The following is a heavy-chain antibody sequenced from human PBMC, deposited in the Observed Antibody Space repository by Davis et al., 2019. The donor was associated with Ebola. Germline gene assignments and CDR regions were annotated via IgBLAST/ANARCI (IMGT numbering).Heavy chain of an antibody. J-gene: IGHJ4*02. Sequence: GGSLRLSCAASGFTFSSYWMSWVRQAPGKGLEWVSSISSSSSYIYYADSVKGRFTISRDNAKNSLYLQMNSLRAEDTAVYYCARGYYDILTGYYGGNYFDYWGQGTLVTVSS. CDR2: ISSSSSYI. D-gene: IGHD3-9*01. CDR3: ARGYYDILTGYYGGNYFDY. CDR1: GFTFSSYW. V-gene: IGHV3-21*01.